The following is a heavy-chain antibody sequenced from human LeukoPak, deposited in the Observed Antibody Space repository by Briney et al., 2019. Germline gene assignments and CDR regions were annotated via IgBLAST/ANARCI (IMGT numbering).Heavy chain of an antibody. CDR1: GGSISSSSYY. J-gene: IGHJ4*02. D-gene: IGHD5-12*01. Sequence: PSETLSLTCTVSGGSISSSSYYWGWIRQPPGKGLEWIGSIYYSGSTYYNPSLKSRVTISVDTSKNQFSLKLSSVTAADTAVYYCSGYDELLKSLDYWGQGTLVTVSS. CDR3: SGYDELLKSLDY. V-gene: IGHV4-39*07. CDR2: IYYSGST.